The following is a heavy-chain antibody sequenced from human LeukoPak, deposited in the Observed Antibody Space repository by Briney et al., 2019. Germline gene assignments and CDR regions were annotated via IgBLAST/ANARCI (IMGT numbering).Heavy chain of an antibody. CDR1: GLTFSSFW. D-gene: IGHD2-2*01. CDR2: INSDGSST. J-gene: IGHJ6*02. V-gene: IGHV3-74*01. CDR3: APHLSVVVPGARYGMDV. Sequence: GGSLRLSCGASGLTFSSFWMHWVRQAPGKGLVWVSRINSDGSSTSYADSVKGRFTISRDNAKNMLYLQMNSLRAEDTAVYYCAPHLSVVVPGARYGMDVWGQGTTVTVSS.